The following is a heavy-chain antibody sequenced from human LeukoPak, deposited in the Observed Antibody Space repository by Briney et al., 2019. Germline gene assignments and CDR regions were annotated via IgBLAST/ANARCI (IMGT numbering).Heavy chain of an antibody. J-gene: IGHJ4*02. V-gene: IGHV3-30*18. CDR1: GFTFSSYG. CDR3: AKDAHPLAAAGTDY. Sequence: PGGSLRLPCAASGFTFSSYGMHWVRQAPGKGLEWVAVISYDGSNKYYADSVKGRFTISRDNSKNTLYLQMNSLRAEDTAVYYCAKDAHPLAAAGTDYWGQGTLVTVSS. CDR2: ISYDGSNK. D-gene: IGHD6-13*01.